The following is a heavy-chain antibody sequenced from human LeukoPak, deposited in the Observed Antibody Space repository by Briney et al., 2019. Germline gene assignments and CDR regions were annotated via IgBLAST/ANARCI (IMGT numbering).Heavy chain of an antibody. CDR2: IRSNTYGGTT. J-gene: IGHJ4*02. V-gene: IGHV3-49*04. Sequence: GGSLRLSCTASGFTFGDYAMNWVRQAPGKGLEWVGFIRSNTYGGTTEYAASVKGRFTISRDDTKSIAYLQMNSLKTEDTAVYYCTRYRGFFDYWGQGTLVTVSS. CDR1: GFTFGDYA. D-gene: IGHD3-10*01. CDR3: TRYRGFFDY.